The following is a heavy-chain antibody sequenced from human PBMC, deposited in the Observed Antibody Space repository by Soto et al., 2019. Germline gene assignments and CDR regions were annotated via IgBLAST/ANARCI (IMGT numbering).Heavy chain of an antibody. CDR3: ASADPFNVGGKSGFDF. J-gene: IGHJ4*02. CDR1: GFTFSNNW. D-gene: IGHD2-15*01. V-gene: IGHV3-74*03. Sequence: GSLRLSCAASGFTFSNNWIHWVRQAPGKGLVWVSGIKSDGSTTTYADSVKGRFTISRDNAKNTLYLQMNSLRAEDTALYYCASADPFNVGGKSGFDFWGQGTLATASS. CDR2: IKSDGSTT.